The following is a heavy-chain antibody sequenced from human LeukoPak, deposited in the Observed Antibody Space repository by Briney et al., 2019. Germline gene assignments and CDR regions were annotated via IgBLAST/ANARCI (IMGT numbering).Heavy chain of an antibody. D-gene: IGHD3-3*01. Sequence: GASVKVSCKDSGYTFTSYYMHWVGQAPGQGGEGMGWINPNSGGTNYAQKFQGRLTMTSDTSISTAYMALSRLRSHDTAVYYCARSGKYDFWSGYPLGYWGQGTLVTVSS. CDR1: GYTFTSYY. J-gene: IGHJ4*02. CDR3: ARSGKYDFWSGYPLGY. CDR2: INPNSGGT. V-gene: IGHV1-2*02.